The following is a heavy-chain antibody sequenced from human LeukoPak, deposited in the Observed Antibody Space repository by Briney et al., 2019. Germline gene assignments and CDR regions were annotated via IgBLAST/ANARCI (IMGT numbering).Heavy chain of an antibody. D-gene: IGHD1-26*01. V-gene: IGHV3-53*01. Sequence: GRSLRLSCAASGFTFSSYGMHWVRQAPGKGLEWVSVIYSGGSTYYADSVKGRFTISRDNSKNTLYLQMNSLRAEDTAVYYCARGGIITSYSFEIWGQGTMVTVSS. CDR3: ARGGIITSYSFEI. J-gene: IGHJ3*02. CDR2: IYSGGST. CDR1: GFTFSSYG.